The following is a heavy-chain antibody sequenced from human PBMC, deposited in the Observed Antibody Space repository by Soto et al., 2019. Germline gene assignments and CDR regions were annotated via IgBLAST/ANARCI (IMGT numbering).Heavy chain of an antibody. D-gene: IGHD3-3*01. CDR1: GGSFSGYY. Sequence: ETLSLTCSVYGGSFSGYYWSWIRQPPGKGLEWIGEINHSGSTNYNPSLKSRVTISVDTSKNQFSLKLSSVTAADTAVYYCASTDWSGYSGGRFDPWGQGTLVTVSS. J-gene: IGHJ5*02. CDR2: INHSGST. CDR3: ASTDWSGYSGGRFDP. V-gene: IGHV4-34*01.